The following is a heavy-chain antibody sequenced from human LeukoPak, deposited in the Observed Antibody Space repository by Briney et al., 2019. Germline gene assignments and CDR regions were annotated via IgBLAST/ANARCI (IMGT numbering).Heavy chain of an antibody. V-gene: IGHV1-69*01. J-gene: IGHJ6*03. CDR3: ARVVGDRTGIVVVPAAMYYYYYMDV. CDR1: GGTFSSYA. D-gene: IGHD2-2*01. Sequence: GSSVKVSCKASGGTFSSYAISWVRQAPGQGLEWMGGIIPIFGTANYAQKFQDRVTITADESTSTAYMELSSLRSEDTAVYYCARVVGDRTGIVVVPAAMYYYYYMDVWGKGTTVTVSS. CDR2: IIPIFGTA.